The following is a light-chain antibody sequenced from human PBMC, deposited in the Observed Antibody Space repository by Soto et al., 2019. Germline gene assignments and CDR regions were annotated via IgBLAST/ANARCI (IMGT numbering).Light chain of an antibody. J-gene: IGKJ1*01. V-gene: IGKV1-5*03. CDR3: QQYNSYSGT. CDR2: KAS. Sequence: DIHIAQSRSTLSASGVDRVTITCLASQSISSWLAWYQQKPGKAPKLLIYKASSLESGVPSRFSGSGSGTEFTLTISSLQPDDFATYYCQQYNSYSGTFGQGTKVDIK. CDR1: QSISSW.